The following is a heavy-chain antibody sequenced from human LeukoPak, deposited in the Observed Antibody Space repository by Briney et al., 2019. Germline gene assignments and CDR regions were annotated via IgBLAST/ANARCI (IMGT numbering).Heavy chain of an antibody. J-gene: IGHJ6*03. CDR3: ARDWGIVVVTAIRGTYYMDV. CDR2: IKSKTDGGTT. V-gene: IGHV3-15*01. CDR1: GFTFSNAW. D-gene: IGHD2-21*02. Sequence: GGSLRLSCAASGFTFSNAWMSWVRQAPGKGLEWVGRIKSKTDGGTTDYAAPVKGRFTISRDDSKNTLYLQMNSLRAEDTAVYYCARDWGIVVVTAIRGTYYMDVWGKGTTVTVSS.